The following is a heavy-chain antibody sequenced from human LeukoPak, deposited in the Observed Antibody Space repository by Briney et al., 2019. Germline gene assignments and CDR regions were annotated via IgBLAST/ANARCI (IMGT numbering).Heavy chain of an antibody. V-gene: IGHV3-23*01. CDR2: ITGNGVST. Sequence: PGGSLRLSCAQSGFTLSNYAMYWVRQAPGEGLEWVSGITGNGVSTYYADSVKGRFTISRDNSKNTLYLQMNSLRDEDTAVYYCAKGLGVDNWFDPWGQGTLVTVSS. CDR3: AKGLGVDNWFDP. CDR1: GFTLSNYA. J-gene: IGHJ5*02.